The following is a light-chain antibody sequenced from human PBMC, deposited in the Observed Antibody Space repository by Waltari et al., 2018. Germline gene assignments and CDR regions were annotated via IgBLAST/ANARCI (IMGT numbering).Light chain of an antibody. CDR3: MQALQTPYA. J-gene: IGKJ2*01. Sequence: DIVMTQSPLSLSVTPGEPASISCRSSQSLLHSNGYNYLDWYLQKPGQSPQLLIYLGSNRASGVPDRVSGSGSGTDFTLEISRVEADDVGLYYCMQALQTPYAFGQGTKLEIK. CDR1: QSLLHSNGYNY. CDR2: LGS. V-gene: IGKV2-28*01.